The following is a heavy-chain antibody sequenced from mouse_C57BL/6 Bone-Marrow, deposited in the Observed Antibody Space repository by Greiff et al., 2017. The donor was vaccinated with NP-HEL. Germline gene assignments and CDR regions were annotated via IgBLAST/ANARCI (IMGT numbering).Heavy chain of an antibody. J-gene: IGHJ3*01. Sequence: QVQLKESGAELARPGASVKLSCKASGYTFTSYGISWVKQRTGQGLEWIGEIYPRSGNTYYNEKFKGKATLTADKSSSTAYMELRSLTSEDSAVYFCARDSYDRAWFAYWGQGTLVTVSA. CDR3: ARDSYDRAWFAY. D-gene: IGHD2-12*01. CDR2: IYPRSGNT. CDR1: GYTFTSYG. V-gene: IGHV1-81*01.